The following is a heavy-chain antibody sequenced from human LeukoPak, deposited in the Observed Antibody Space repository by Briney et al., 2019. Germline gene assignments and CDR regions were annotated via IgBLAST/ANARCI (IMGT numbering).Heavy chain of an antibody. J-gene: IGHJ4*02. CDR3: AKQQLVRCFDY. CDR1: GGSISNYY. Sequence: SETLSLTCTVSGGSISNYYWSWIRQPAGKGLEWIGRNYPSGSTNYNPSLKSRVTISVDTSKKQFYLNLTSVTAADTAVYYCAKQQLVRCFDYWGQGTLVTVSS. CDR2: NYPSGST. D-gene: IGHD6-13*01. V-gene: IGHV4-4*07.